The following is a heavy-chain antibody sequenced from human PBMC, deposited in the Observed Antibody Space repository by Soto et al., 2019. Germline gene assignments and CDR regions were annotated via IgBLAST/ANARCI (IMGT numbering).Heavy chain of an antibody. CDR3: AAGPYDSSGYYYFDY. J-gene: IGHJ4*02. V-gene: IGHV1-58*01. Sequence: QMQLVQSGPEVKKPGTSVKVSCKASGFTFTSSAVQWVRQARGQRLEWIGWIVVGSGNTNYAQKFQERATITRDMSTSTAYMELSSLRSEDTAVYYCAAGPYDSSGYYYFDYWGQGPLVTVSS. D-gene: IGHD3-22*01. CDR2: IVVGSGNT. CDR1: GFTFTSSA.